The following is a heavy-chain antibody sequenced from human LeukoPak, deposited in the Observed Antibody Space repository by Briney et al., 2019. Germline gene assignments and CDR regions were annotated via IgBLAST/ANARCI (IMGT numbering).Heavy chain of an antibody. D-gene: IGHD3-10*01. J-gene: IGHJ4*02. CDR1: GFTFSTYG. CDR2: ISGSGGAS. Sequence: GGSLRLSCAASGFTFSTYGMSWVRQAPGKGLEWVSGISGSGGASYYADSVKGRFTISRDDSHNTLYLQMNSLRAEDTAVYYCASRGHVGSGTYSPYDYWGQGTLVTVSS. CDR3: ASRGHVGSGTYSPYDY. V-gene: IGHV3-23*01.